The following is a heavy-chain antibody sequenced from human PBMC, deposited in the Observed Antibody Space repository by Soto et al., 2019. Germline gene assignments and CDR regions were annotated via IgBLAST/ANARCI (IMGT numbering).Heavy chain of an antibody. D-gene: IGHD4-4*01. CDR2: IKSGRDGGTA. J-gene: IGHJ4*02. V-gene: IGHV3-15*07. Sequence: GGSLRLSCAASGFTFATTWMNWVRQAPGKGLEWVATIKSGRDGGTADYAASVKDRFSISRDDSQNTVSLQMNSLKTEDTAVYFCVTHSYYAYAYWGKGPRVTVPS. CDR3: VTHSYYAYAY. CDR1: GFTFATTW.